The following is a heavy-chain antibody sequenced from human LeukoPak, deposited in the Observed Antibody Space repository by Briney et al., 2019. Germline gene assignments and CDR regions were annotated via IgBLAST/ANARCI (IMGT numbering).Heavy chain of an antibody. V-gene: IGHV1-69*13. J-gene: IGHJ4*02. D-gene: IGHD3-22*01. CDR2: IIPIFGTA. Sequence: ASVKVSCKASGGTFSSYAISWVRQAPGQGLEWMGGIIPIFGTANYAQKFQGRVTITADESTSTAYMELSSLRSEDTAVYYCARGGYYYDSSGYSHLPDYWGQGTLVTVSS. CDR1: GGTFSSYA. CDR3: ARGGYYYDSSGYSHLPDY.